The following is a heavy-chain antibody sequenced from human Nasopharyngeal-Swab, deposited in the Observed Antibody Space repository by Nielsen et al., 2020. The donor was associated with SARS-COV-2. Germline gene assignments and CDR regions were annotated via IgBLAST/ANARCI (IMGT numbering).Heavy chain of an antibody. V-gene: IGHV3-23*01. CDR1: GFTFSSYA. D-gene: IGHD2/OR15-2a*01. CDR3: AIRGRSMGVTAFDI. Sequence: GESLKISCAASGFTFSSYAMSWVRQAPGKGLEWVSAISGSGGSTYYADSVKGRFTISRDNSKNTLYLQMNSLRAVDTAVYYCAIRGRSMGVTAFDIWGQGTMVTVSS. J-gene: IGHJ3*02. CDR2: ISGSGGST.